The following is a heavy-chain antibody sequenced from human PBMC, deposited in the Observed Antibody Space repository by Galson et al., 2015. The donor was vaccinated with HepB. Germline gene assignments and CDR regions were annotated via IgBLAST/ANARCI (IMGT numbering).Heavy chain of an antibody. J-gene: IGHJ4*02. Sequence: RLSCAASGFTFSSYAMSWVRQAPGEGLEWVSAISGSGGSTYYADPVKGRFTISRDNSKNTLYLQMNSLRAEDTAVYYCAKDLEGLLWSYTQFDSWGQGTLVTVSP. CDR1: GFTFSSYA. V-gene: IGHV3-23*01. D-gene: IGHD1-26*01. CDR3: AKDLEGLLWSYTQFDS. CDR2: ISGSGGST.